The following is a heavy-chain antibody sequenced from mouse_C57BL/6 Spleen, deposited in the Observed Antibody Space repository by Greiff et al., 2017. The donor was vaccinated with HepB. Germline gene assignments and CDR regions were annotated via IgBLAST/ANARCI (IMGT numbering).Heavy chain of an antibody. CDR3: ARDWDGGAWFAY. J-gene: IGHJ3*01. CDR2: IHPNSGST. V-gene: IGHV1-64*01. CDR1: GYTFTSYW. Sequence: QVQLKQPGAELVKPGASVKLSCKASGYTFTSYWMHWVKQRPGQGLEWIGMIHPNSGSTNYNEKFKSKATLTVDKSSSTAYMQLSSRTSEDSAVDYGARDWDGGAWFAYWGQGTLVTVSA. D-gene: IGHD4-1*01.